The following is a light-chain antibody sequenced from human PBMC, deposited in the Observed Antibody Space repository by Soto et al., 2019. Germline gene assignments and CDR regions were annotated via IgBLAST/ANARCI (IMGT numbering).Light chain of an antibody. J-gene: IGLJ1*01. CDR1: SSNIGAYYD. CDR2: SNT. CDR3: QSYDTSLRDYV. V-gene: IGLV1-40*01. Sequence: QSALTQPPSVSGAPGQRVTISCTGSSSNIGAYYDVHWYQQVPGTAPNLLIFSNTNRPSGVPDRFSGSKSGTSASLAITGLQAEDEADYYCQSYDTSLRDYVFGTGTKVTVL.